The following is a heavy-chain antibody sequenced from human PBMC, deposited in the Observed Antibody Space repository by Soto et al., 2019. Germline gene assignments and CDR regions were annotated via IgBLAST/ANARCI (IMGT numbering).Heavy chain of an antibody. Sequence: QVQLVQAGPEVKKPGASVKVSCEVSGYRFPSFGINWVRQAPGQGLEWVGWVNPDNHNTNYAQNVQHSVSLTTDTSTNTALLELRDLTSDDTAVYYCARVRFGDAFDYWGQGTLVTVSS. CDR2: VNPDNHNT. J-gene: IGHJ4*02. CDR3: ARVRFGDAFDY. CDR1: GYRFPSFG. D-gene: IGHD4-17*01. V-gene: IGHV1-18*01.